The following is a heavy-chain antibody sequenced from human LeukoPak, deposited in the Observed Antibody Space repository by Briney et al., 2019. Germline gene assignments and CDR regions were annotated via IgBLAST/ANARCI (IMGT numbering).Heavy chain of an antibody. V-gene: IGHV3-53*01. CDR3: ARRAGDYSHPYDY. J-gene: IGHJ4*02. CDR1: GFTFSSNS. CDR2: IYSGGNT. Sequence: GGSLRLSCTVSGFTFSSNSMSWVRQAPGKGLEWVSFIYSGGNTHNSDSVKGRFTISRDNSKNTLYLQMNSLRAEDTAVYYCARRAGDYSHPYDYWGQGTLVTVSS. D-gene: IGHD3-22*01.